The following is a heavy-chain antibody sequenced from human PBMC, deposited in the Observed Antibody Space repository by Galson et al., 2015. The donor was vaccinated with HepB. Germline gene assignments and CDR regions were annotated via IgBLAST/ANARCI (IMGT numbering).Heavy chain of an antibody. J-gene: IGHJ4*02. CDR3: ARSSGGYFDS. Sequence: SLRLSCAGSGFNSSIFWMSWVRQAPGKGLEWVANIEQDGREKYYVGPVKGRFTISRDNARNSLYLQMNSLRGEDTALYYCARSSGGYFDSWGQGILVTVSS. CDR2: IEQDGREK. V-gene: IGHV3-7*01. D-gene: IGHD1-26*01. CDR1: GFNSSIFW.